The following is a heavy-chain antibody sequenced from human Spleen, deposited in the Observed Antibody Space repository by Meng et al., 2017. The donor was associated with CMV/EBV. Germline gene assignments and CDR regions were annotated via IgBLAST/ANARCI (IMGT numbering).Heavy chain of an antibody. V-gene: IGHV1-18*01. J-gene: IGHJ5*02. Sequence: ASVKVSCKASGGTFSSYAISWVRQAPGQGLEWMGWISAYNGNTNYAQKLQGRVTMTTDTSTSTAYMELRSLRSDDTAVYYCAELQTYYDFWFDPWGQGTLVTVSS. D-gene: IGHD3-3*01. CDR1: GGTFSSYA. CDR2: ISAYNGNT. CDR3: AELQTYYDFWFDP.